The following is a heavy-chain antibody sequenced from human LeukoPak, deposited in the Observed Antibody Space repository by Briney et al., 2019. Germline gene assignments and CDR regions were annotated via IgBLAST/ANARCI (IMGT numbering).Heavy chain of an antibody. J-gene: IGHJ4*02. CDR3: ARVRYGDYSIDY. CDR2: ISSSISIT. V-gene: IGHV3-48*01. Sequence: GGSLRLSCAASGFTFSTYTMNWVRQAPGKGLEWVSYISSSISITYYADSVKGRFTISRDNSKNTLYLQMGSLRAEDMAVYYCARVRYGDYSIDYWGQGTLVTVSS. D-gene: IGHD4-17*01. CDR1: GFTFSTYT.